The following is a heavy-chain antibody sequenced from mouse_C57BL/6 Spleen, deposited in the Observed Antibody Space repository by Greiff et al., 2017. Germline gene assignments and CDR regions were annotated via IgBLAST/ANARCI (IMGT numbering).Heavy chain of an antibody. J-gene: IGHJ2*01. Sequence: DVMLVESGGGLVQPGGSLKLSCAASGFTFSDYGMAWVRQAPRKGPEWVAFISNLAYSIYYADTVTGRFTISRENAKNTLYLEMSSLRSEDTAMYYCARRGDYYGSFDYWGQGTTLTVSS. CDR1: GFTFSDYG. V-gene: IGHV5-15*04. CDR2: ISNLAYSI. CDR3: ARRGDYYGSFDY. D-gene: IGHD1-1*01.